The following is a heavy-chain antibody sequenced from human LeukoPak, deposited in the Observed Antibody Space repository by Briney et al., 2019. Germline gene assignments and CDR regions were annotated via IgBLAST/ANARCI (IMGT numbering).Heavy chain of an antibody. CDR3: ARVGTIWDCSGGSCYPDAFDI. CDR2: ISSSGSTI. D-gene: IGHD2-15*01. J-gene: IGHJ3*02. V-gene: IGHV3-11*04. Sequence: PGGSLRLSCAASGFTFSDYYMSWIRQAPGKGLEWVSYISSSGSTIYYADSVKGRFTISRDSAKNSLYLQMNSLRAEDTAVYYCARVGTIWDCSGGSCYPDAFDIWGQGTMVTVSS. CDR1: GFTFSDYY.